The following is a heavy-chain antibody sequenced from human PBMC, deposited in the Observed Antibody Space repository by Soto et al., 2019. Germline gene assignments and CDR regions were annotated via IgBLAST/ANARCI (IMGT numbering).Heavy chain of an antibody. J-gene: IGHJ4*02. CDR2: VSHDDTNT. D-gene: IGHD6-19*01. V-gene: IGHV3-23*01. Sequence: EVQLLESGGGLIQPGGYLRLSCAASGFTFSHYAMTWVRQAPGKGLAWVSAVSHDDTNTYYADSVRGRFTISRDNSKNTRLLQMNSVTAEDTAVYYCAKEPHLSGWYYFDSWGQGTVVTVSS. CDR3: AKEPHLSGWYYFDS. CDR1: GFTFSHYA.